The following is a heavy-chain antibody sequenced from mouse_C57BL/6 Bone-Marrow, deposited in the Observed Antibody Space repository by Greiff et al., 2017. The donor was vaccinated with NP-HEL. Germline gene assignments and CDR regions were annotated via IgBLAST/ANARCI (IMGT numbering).Heavy chain of an antibody. V-gene: IGHV6-3*01. J-gene: IGHJ3*01. CDR3: TEGMVTTGFAY. Sequence: EVQLVESGGGLVQPGGSMKLSCVASGFTFSNYWMNWVRQSPEKGLEWVAQIRLKSDNYATHYAESVKGRFTISRDDSKSSVYLQMNNLRAEDTGIYYCTEGMVTTGFAYWGQGTLVTVSA. CDR1: GFTFSNYW. D-gene: IGHD2-2*01. CDR2: IRLKSDNYAT.